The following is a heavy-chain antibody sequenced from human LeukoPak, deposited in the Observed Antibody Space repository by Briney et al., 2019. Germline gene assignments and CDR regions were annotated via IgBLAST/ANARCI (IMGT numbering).Heavy chain of an antibody. Sequence: ASVKVSCKAPGYTFSKYYLQWVRQAPGQGLEWMGMINPSGGTTSYAQKFQDRVTMTSDTSTSTVYMELSSLRSEDTAVYYCASILGFFDPDAFDIWGQGTMVTVSS. J-gene: IGHJ3*02. CDR3: ASILGFFDPDAFDI. CDR1: GYTFSKYY. V-gene: IGHV1-46*01. CDR2: INPSGGTT. D-gene: IGHD3/OR15-3a*01.